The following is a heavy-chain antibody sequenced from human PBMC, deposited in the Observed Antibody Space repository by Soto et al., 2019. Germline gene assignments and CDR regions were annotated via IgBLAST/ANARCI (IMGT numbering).Heavy chain of an antibody. D-gene: IGHD5-12*01. Sequence: ETLCLTGFVSGGSITTSHWSWVRQFPGKGLEWIAYTAYTGNTNYNPSLQSRVTISMDTSKNQLSRKLNSMTEADPAVYYCASTDQYSGYASYYYYYAMDVWGKGTTVTVS. J-gene: IGHJ6*04. CDR2: TAYTGNT. CDR1: GGSITTSH. CDR3: ASTDQYSGYASYYYYYAMDV. V-gene: IGHV4-59*01.